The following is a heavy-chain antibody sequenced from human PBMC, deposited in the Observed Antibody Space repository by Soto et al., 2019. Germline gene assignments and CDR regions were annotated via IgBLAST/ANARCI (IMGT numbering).Heavy chain of an antibody. CDR2: ISSSSSYI. D-gene: IGHD3-3*01. Sequence: PGGSLRLSCAASGFTFSSYSMNWVRQAPGKGLEWVSSISSSSSYIYYAESVKGRFTISRDNAKNSRYQQMNSLRAEDTAVYYCARVYDWLLYRKGYNRYYGMDVWGQGTTVTVSS. CDR1: GFTFSSYS. J-gene: IGHJ6*02. CDR3: ARVYDWLLYRKGYNRYYGMDV. V-gene: IGHV3-21*01.